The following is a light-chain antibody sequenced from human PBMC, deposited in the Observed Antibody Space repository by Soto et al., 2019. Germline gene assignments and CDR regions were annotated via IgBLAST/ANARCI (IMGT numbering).Light chain of an antibody. CDR3: AAWDDRLSGRWV. J-gene: IGLJ3*02. V-gene: IGLV1-47*01. CDR1: SSNIGSNY. Sequence: QSVLTQPPSASGTPGQRVTISCSGSSSNIGSNYVYWYQQLPGTAPKLLIYRNNQRPSGVPDRFSGSKSGTSASLAISGLRSEDEADYYCAAWDDRLSGRWVFGGGTKLTVL. CDR2: RNN.